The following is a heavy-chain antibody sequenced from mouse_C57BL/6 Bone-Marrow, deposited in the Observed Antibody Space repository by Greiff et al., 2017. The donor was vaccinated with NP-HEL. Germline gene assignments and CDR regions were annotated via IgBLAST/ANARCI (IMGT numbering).Heavy chain of an antibody. CDR1: GYEFSNYW. V-gene: IGHV1-80*01. CDR2: IYPGDGDT. J-gene: IGHJ3*01. Sequence: VQLQQSGADLVKPGASVKISCKASGYEFSNYWMNWVKQRPGKGLEWIGQIYPGDGDTNYNGKFKDKATLTADKSSSTAYMQLSRLTAEDSAVYFCARGAYWGQGTLVTVSA. CDR3: ARGAY.